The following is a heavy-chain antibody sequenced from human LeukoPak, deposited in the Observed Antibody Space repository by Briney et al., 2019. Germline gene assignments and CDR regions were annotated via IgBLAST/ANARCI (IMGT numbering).Heavy chain of an antibody. J-gene: IGHJ6*04. D-gene: IGHD2-15*01. CDR1: GFTFSSYE. CDR2: ISSSGSTI. CDR3: ARDDCSGGSCYSYYGMDV. V-gene: IGHV3-48*03. Sequence: PGGPLRLSCAASGFTFSSYEMNWVRQAPGKGLEWVSYISSSGSTIYYADSVKGRFTISRDNAKNSLYLQMNSLRAEDTAVYYCARDDCSGGSCYSYYGMDVWGKGTTVTVSS.